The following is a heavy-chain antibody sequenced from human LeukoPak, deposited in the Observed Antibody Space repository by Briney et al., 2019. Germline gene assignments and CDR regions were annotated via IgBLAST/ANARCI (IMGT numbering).Heavy chain of an antibody. CDR2: IYYSGST. Sequence: SQTLSLTCTVSGGSISSGGYYWSWIRQHPGKGLEWIGYIYYSGSTYYNPSLKSRVTISVDTSKNQFSLTLSSVTAADTAVYYCARGRFLEWLLSPSNWFDPWGQGTLVTVSS. J-gene: IGHJ5*02. V-gene: IGHV4-31*03. D-gene: IGHD3-3*01. CDR1: GGSISSGGYY. CDR3: ARGRFLEWLLSPSNWFDP.